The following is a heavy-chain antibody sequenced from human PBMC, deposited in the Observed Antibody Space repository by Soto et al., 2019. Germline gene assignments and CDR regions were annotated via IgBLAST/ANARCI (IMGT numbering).Heavy chain of an antibody. CDR1: GGSFSGYY. J-gene: IGHJ4*02. V-gene: IGHV4-34*01. CDR2: INHSGST. Sequence: SETLPLTCAVYGGSFSGYYWSWIRQPPGKGLEWIGEINHSGSTNYNPSLKSRVTISVDTSKNQFSLKLSSVTAADTAVYYCARVPYYWGQGTLVTVSS. CDR3: ARVPYY.